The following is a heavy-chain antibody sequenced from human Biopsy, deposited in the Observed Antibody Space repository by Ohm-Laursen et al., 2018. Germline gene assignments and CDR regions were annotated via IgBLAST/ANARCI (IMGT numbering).Heavy chain of an antibody. CDR2: IYNIGDT. CDR1: GASITSYF. CDR3: AREGEGLVRAFDL. D-gene: IGHD2-2*01. Sequence: TLSLTCTVSGASITSYFYIWVRQPPRKGLEWMGHIYNIGDTTYNHSLESRVTMSIDTSKNQFSLKMTAVTAADTAVYFCAREGEGLVRAFDLWGQGTMVTVSS. V-gene: IGHV4-4*07. J-gene: IGHJ3*01.